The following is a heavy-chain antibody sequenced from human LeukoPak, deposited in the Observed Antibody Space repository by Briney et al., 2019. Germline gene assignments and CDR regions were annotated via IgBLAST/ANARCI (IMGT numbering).Heavy chain of an antibody. J-gene: IGHJ4*02. D-gene: IGHD6-6*01. CDR3: ARVEYSSSFDY. V-gene: IGHV4-59*01. CDR1: GGSISSYY. CDR2: IYYSGST. Sequence: TSETLSLTCTVSGGSISSYYWSWIRQPPGKGLEWIGYIYYSGSTNYNPSLKSRVTISVDTSKNQFSLKLSSVTAADTAVYYCARVEYSSSFDYWRQGTLVTVSS.